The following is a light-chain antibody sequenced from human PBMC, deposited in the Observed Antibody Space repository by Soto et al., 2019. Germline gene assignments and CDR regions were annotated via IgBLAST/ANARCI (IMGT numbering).Light chain of an antibody. CDR2: GAS. V-gene: IGKV3-15*01. Sequence: EIVMTQSPATLSVSPGEGATLSCRAGLRVGSNLAWYQQKPGQAPRLLIYGASTRATGVPARFSGSGSGTEFTLTISSLQSEDFAVYYCQQYEDWPPQLTFGGGTKVEIK. CDR3: QQYEDWPPQLT. CDR1: LRVGSN. J-gene: IGKJ4*01.